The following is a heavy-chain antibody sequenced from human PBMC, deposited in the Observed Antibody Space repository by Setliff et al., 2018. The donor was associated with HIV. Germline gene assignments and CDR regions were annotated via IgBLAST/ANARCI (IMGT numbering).Heavy chain of an antibody. CDR2: IYYSGST. J-gene: IGHJ6*03. CDR1: GGSISSYY. CDR3: ARVPVSNYYYYMDV. V-gene: IGHV4-59*01. Sequence: PSETLSLTCTVSGGSISSYYWSWIRQPPGKGLEWIGYIYYSGSTNYNPSLKSRVTISVDTSKNQFSLKLSSVTAADTAVYYCARVPVSNYYYYMDVWGKGTTVTVSS.